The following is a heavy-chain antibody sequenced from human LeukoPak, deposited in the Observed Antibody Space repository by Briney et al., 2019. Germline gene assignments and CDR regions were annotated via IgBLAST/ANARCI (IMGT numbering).Heavy chain of an antibody. Sequence: ASVKVSCKASGYTFTDYYMHWVRQAPGQGLDWMGWINPNSGGTNFAQKFQGRVAMTRDTSISTAYLELGSLRSDDTAVYFCARARWQLVPYFDSWGQGTLVTVSS. V-gene: IGHV1-2*02. CDR3: ARARWQLVPYFDS. J-gene: IGHJ4*02. CDR1: GYTFTDYY. D-gene: IGHD6-6*01. CDR2: INPNSGGT.